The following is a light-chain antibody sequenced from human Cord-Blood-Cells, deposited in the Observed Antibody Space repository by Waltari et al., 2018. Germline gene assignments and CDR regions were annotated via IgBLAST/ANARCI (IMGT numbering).Light chain of an antibody. CDR1: QSISSY. Sequence: DIQMTQSPSSLSASVGDRVTITCRANQSISSYVNWYQQKPGKAPKLLIYAASSLQSGVPSRFSGSGAVTDFTLTISSLQPEDFATYYCQQSYSTPWTFGQGTKVEIK. CDR3: QQSYSTPWT. V-gene: IGKV1-39*01. J-gene: IGKJ1*01. CDR2: AAS.